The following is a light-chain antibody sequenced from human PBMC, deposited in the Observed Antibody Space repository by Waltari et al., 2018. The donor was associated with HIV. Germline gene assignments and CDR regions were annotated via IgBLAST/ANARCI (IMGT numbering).Light chain of an antibody. Sequence: QSVLTQPPSVSGAPGQRVSISCTGSTSNIGAGYDVHWYPQVPGTATKLLIFGNTTRPSGVPDRISGSKSCTSAFLAICGLRAEDEAYYYCQSYDSSLSGSWVFGGGTKLTVL. J-gene: IGLJ3*02. CDR3: QSYDSSLSGSWV. CDR2: GNT. V-gene: IGLV1-40*01. CDR1: TSNIGAGYD.